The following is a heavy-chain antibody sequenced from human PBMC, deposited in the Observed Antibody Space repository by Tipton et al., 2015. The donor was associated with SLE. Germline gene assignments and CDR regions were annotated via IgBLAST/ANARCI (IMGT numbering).Heavy chain of an antibody. Sequence: QSGAEVKKPGASVTVSCKASGYVVSNYLLNWVRQAPGQGLEWMGWISAYNGNTNYAQKLQGRVTMTTDTSTSTAYMELRSLRSDDTAVYYCARQGFDYWGQGTLVTVSS. CDR2: ISAYNGNT. CDR1: GYVVSNYL. J-gene: IGHJ4*02. V-gene: IGHV1-18*01. CDR3: ARQGFDY.